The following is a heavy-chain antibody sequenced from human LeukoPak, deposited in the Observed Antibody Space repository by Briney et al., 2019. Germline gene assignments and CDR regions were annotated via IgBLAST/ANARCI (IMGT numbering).Heavy chain of an antibody. CDR1: GFSFNNYA. CDR2: IIGSSGST. D-gene: IGHD5-12*01. CDR3: AKGAYDYIEIAYFDY. Sequence: GGSLRLSCVAPGFSFNNYAMNWVRQAPGKGLEWVSLIIGSSGSTFYADSVKGRFTISRDKSKNTLYLQMNSLRAEDTAVYYCAKGAYDYIEIAYFDYWGQGSLVTVSS. J-gene: IGHJ4*02. V-gene: IGHV3-23*01.